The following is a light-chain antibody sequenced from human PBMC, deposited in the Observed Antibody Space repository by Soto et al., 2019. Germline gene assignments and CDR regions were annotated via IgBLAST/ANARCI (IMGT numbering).Light chain of an antibody. V-gene: IGLV2-8*01. Sequence: QSVLTQPPSASGSPGQSVTISCTGTKSDIGVYDFVSWYQHHPGKAPRLIIYEVVQRPSGVPDRFSGSKSGNTASLTVSGLQAADEADYYCSSFTTNYFYVFGPGTKLTVL. CDR3: SSFTTNYFYV. J-gene: IGLJ1*01. CDR1: KSDIGVYDF. CDR2: EVV.